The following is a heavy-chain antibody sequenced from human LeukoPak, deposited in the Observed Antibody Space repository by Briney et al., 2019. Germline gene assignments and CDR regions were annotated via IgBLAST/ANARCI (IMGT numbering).Heavy chain of an antibody. Sequence: ASETLSLTCTVSGGSISSYYWSWIRQPAGKGLEWIGRIYTSGSTNYNPSLKSRVTMSVDTSKNQFSLKLSSVTAADTAVYYCARAVGSGSFQTYYYYMDVWGKGTTVTVSS. CDR2: IYTSGST. J-gene: IGHJ6*03. D-gene: IGHD3-10*01. CDR1: GGSISSYY. V-gene: IGHV4-4*07. CDR3: ARAVGSGSFQTYYYYMDV.